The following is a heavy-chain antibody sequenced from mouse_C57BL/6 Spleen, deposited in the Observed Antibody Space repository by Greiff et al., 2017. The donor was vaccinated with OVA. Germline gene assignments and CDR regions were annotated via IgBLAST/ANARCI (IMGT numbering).Heavy chain of an antibody. J-gene: IGHJ2*01. D-gene: IGHD1-1*01. V-gene: IGHV5-17*01. Sequence: EVKLVESGGGLVKPGGSLKLSCAASGFTFSDYGMHWVRQAPEKGLEWVAYISSGSSTIYYADKVKGRFTISRDNAKNTLFLQMTSLRSEDTAMYYCARPFITTVVAMDYWGQGTTLTVSS. CDR2: ISSGSSTI. CDR3: ARPFITTVVAMDY. CDR1: GFTFSDYG.